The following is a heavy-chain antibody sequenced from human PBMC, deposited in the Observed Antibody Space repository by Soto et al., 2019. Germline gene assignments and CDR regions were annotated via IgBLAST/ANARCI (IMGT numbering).Heavy chain of an antibody. CDR2: ISYDGSNK. CDR1: GFTFSSYG. J-gene: IGHJ4*02. V-gene: IGHV3-30*18. D-gene: IGHD3-10*01. Sequence: PGGSLRLSXAASGFTFSSYGMHWVRQAPGKGLEWVAVISYDGSNKYYADSVKGRFTISRDNSKNTLYLQMNSLRAEDTAVYYCAKDRSLVRGPMPYWGQGTLVTVSS. CDR3: AKDRSLVRGPMPY.